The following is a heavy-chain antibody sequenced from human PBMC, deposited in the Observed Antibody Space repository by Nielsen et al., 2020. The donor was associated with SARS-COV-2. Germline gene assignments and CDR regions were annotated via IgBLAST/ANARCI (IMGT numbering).Heavy chain of an antibody. D-gene: IGHD6-19*01. V-gene: IGHV5-51*01. Sequence: KVSCKGSGYSFTSYWIGWVRQMPGKGLEWMGIIYPGDSDTRYSPSFQGQVTISADKSISTAYLQWSSLKASDTVMYYCARLVAVAGGAFDIWGQGTMVTVSS. CDR1: GYSFTSYW. J-gene: IGHJ3*02. CDR2: IYPGDSDT. CDR3: ARLVAVAGGAFDI.